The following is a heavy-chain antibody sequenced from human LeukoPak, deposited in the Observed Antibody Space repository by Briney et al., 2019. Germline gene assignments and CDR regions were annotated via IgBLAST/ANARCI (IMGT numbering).Heavy chain of an antibody. D-gene: IGHD4-17*01. CDR1: GYTFTSYY. Sequence: ASVKVSCKASGYTFTSYYMRWVRQAPGQGLEWMGIINPSGGSTSYAQKFQGRVTMTRDMSTSTDYMELSSLRSEDTAVYYCARDLTHTVTNYWGQGTLVTVSS. V-gene: IGHV1-46*01. CDR3: ARDLTHTVTNY. CDR2: INPSGGST. J-gene: IGHJ4*02.